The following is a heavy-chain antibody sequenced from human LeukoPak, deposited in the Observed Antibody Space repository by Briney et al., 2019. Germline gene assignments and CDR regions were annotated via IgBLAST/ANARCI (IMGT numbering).Heavy chain of an antibody. D-gene: IGHD2-15*01. J-gene: IGHJ5*02. CDR3: ARGGYCSGGSCYYGFDP. CDR1: GGSISSGGYY. Sequence: PSETLSLTCTVSGGSISSGGYYWSWIRQHPGKGLEWIGYIYYSGSTYYNPSLRSRVTISVDTSKNQFSLKLSSVTAADTAVYYCARGGYCSGGSCYYGFDPWGQGTLVTVSS. V-gene: IGHV4-31*03. CDR2: IYYSGST.